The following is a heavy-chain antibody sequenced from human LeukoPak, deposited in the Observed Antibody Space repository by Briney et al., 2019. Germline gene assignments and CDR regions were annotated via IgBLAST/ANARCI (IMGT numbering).Heavy chain of an antibody. Sequence: ASVKVSCKASGYTFTSYGISWVRQAPGQGLEWMGWISAYNGNTNYAQKLQGRVTMTTDTSTSTAYMELRSLRSDDTAVYYCARVALLWFGEQKGIDYWGQGTLVTVSS. CDR1: GYTFTSYG. V-gene: IGHV1-18*04. CDR3: ARVALLWFGEQKGIDY. CDR2: ISAYNGNT. J-gene: IGHJ4*02. D-gene: IGHD3-10*01.